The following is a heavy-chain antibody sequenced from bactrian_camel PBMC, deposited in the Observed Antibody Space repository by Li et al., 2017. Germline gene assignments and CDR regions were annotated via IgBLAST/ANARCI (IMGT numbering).Heavy chain of an antibody. CDR2: LNSDGSTT. CDR1: GVTWSTYC. V-gene: IGHV3S1*01. J-gene: IGHJ4*01. D-gene: IGHD2*01. CDR3: ATSGYSY. Sequence: HVQLVESGGGSVQAGGSLRLSCAISGVTWSTYCMGWFRQGPGKDREGVANLNSDGSTTYSDSVRGRFTISRDNAKNTLYLQKNSLKTEDTAVYYCATSGYSYWGQGTQVTVS.